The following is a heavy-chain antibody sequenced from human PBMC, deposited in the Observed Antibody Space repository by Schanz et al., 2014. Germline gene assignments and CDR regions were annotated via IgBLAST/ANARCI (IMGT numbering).Heavy chain of an antibody. J-gene: IGHJ4*02. CDR2: INTGSGDT. CDR3: ARDAADFYDILTEEDY. V-gene: IGHV1-3*04. D-gene: IGHD3-9*01. CDR1: EYSFTSYS. Sequence: QVHLVQSGAEVKRPGASVKVSCKASEYSFTSYSMHWVRQAPGQRLEWMGWINTGSGDTKYSQNFQGRVTITRDTAASTAYMELSSLRSDDTAVYYGARDAADFYDILTEEDYWGQGTLVTVSS.